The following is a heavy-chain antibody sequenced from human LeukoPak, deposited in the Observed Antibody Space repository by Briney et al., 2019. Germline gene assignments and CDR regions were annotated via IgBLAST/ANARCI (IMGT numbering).Heavy chain of an antibody. D-gene: IGHD4-17*01. V-gene: IGHV4-59*01. J-gene: IGHJ6*02. CDR1: GGSIRSYY. CDR2: IYYSGST. CDR3: ARDDYGDTPGGMDV. Sequence: PSETLSLTCTVSGGSIRSYYWSWIRQPPGKGLEWIGYIYYSGSTNYNPSLKSRVTISVDTSKNQFSLKLSSVTAADTAVYYCARDDYGDTPGGMDVWGQGTTVTVSS.